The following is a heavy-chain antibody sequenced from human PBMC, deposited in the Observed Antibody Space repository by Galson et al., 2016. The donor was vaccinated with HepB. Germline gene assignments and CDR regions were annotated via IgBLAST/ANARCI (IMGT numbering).Heavy chain of an antibody. CDR3: NTWDREHFDL. D-gene: IGHD1-26*01. V-gene: IGHV3-33*01. J-gene: IGHJ4*02. CDR1: GFRLSDYG. Sequence: SLRLSCAVSGFRLSDYGMHWVRQTPDKGLEWLSVIWYDESEKYYADSVKGRFTISRDNAKSTLYLEMNSLRAEGTAVYYCNTWDREHFDLWGQGTQVAVSS. CDR2: IWYDESEK.